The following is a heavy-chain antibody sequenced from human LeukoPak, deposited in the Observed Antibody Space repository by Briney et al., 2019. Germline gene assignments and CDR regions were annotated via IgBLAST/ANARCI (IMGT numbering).Heavy chain of an antibody. CDR1: GYSFTTYW. Sequence: GESLKISCRGSGYSFTTYWIGWVRQMPGTGLEWMGIIYPGESDTRYTPSFQGQVTMSADKSINTAYLQWSSLRASDTAMYYCARRQGCSSSSCPPDYWGQGTLVTVSP. V-gene: IGHV5-51*01. CDR3: ARRQGCSSSSCPPDY. D-gene: IGHD2-2*01. J-gene: IGHJ4*02. CDR2: IYPGESDT.